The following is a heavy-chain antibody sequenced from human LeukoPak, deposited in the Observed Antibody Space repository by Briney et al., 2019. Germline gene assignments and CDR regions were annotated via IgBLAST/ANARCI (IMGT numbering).Heavy chain of an antibody. D-gene: IGHD5-24*01. Sequence: SVKVSCKASGFTFTNSAMQWVRQARGQRPEWIGLIVVGSGNTNYAQKFQERVTITRDMSTSTAYMELSSLRSEDTAVYYCAADRDVYNPGCFDYWGQGTLVTVSS. CDR2: IVVGSGNT. CDR3: AADRDVYNPGCFDY. CDR1: GFTFTNSA. J-gene: IGHJ4*02. V-gene: IGHV1-58*02.